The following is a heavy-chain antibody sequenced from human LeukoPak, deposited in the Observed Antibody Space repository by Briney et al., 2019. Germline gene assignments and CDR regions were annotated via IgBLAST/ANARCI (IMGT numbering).Heavy chain of an antibody. D-gene: IGHD6-13*01. CDR2: IRYDGNNE. CDR1: GFTFDDYA. V-gene: IGHV3-30*02. CDR3: AKDRAIAAVGTGPLNY. Sequence: PGGSLRLSCAASGFTFDDYAMHWVRQAPGKGLEWVTFIRYDGNNEDYADSAKGRFTISRDNSKNTLYLQMNSLREEDTAVYYCAKDRAIAAVGTGPLNYWGQGTLVIVSS. J-gene: IGHJ4*02.